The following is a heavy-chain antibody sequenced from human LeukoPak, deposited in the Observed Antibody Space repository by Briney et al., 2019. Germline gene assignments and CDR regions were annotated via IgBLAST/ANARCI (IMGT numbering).Heavy chain of an antibody. J-gene: IGHJ4*02. D-gene: IGHD6-6*01. CDR3: GSAARLFIVDY. Sequence: SQTLSLTCTVSGGSISSGGYYWSWIRQHPGKGLEWIGYTYYSGSTYYNPSLESRVIISVDTSKNQFSLKLSSVTAADTAVHYCGSAARLFIVDYWGQGTLVTVSS. CDR2: TYYSGST. CDR1: GGSISSGGYY. V-gene: IGHV4-31*03.